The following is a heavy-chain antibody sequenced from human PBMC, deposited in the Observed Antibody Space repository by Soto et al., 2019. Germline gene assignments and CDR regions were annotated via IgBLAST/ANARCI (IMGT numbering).Heavy chain of an antibody. V-gene: IGHV4-61*08. CDR3: ARDTVVEAATGDFYYYGMDV. Sequence: SETLSLTCTVSGGSISSGDYYWGWIRQPPGKGLEWIGYIYYSGSTNYNPSLKSRVTISVDTSKNQFSLKLSSVTAADTAVYYCARDTVVEAATGDFYYYGMDVWGQGTTVTVS. J-gene: IGHJ6*02. CDR1: GGSISSGDYY. CDR2: IYYSGST. D-gene: IGHD2-15*01.